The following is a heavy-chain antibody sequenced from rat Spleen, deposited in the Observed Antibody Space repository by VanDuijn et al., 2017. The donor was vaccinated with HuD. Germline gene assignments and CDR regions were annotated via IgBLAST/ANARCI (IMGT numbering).Heavy chain of an antibody. V-gene: IGHV5-17*01. Sequence: EVQLVESGGGLVQPGRSLKLSCSASGFTFSDYTMAWVRQAPKKGLEWVAAIIYDGTNTYYRDSVKGRFTISRDNAKSTLYLQMNSLRSEDTATYYCTRDNERSYVMDAWGQGASVTVSS. CDR1: GFTFSDYT. CDR3: TRDNERSYVMDA. J-gene: IGHJ4*01. CDR2: IIYDGTNT.